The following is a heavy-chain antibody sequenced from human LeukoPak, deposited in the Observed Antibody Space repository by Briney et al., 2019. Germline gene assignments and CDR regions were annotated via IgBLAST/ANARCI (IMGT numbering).Heavy chain of an antibody. D-gene: IGHD3-10*01. J-gene: IGHJ4*02. CDR2: IYSGGST. Sequence: PGGSLRLSCAASGFTFSSYAMSWVRQAPGKGLGWVSVIYSGGSTYYADSVKGRFTISRDNSKNTLYLQMNSLRAEDTAVYYCASGGVYGSGSRLDYWGQGTLVTVSS. CDR1: GFTFSSYA. V-gene: IGHV3-66*01. CDR3: ASGGVYGSGSRLDY.